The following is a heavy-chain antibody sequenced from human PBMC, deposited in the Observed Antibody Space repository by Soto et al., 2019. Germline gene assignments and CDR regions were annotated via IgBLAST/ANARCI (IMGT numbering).Heavy chain of an antibody. J-gene: IGHJ4*02. CDR3: ARHRIVGARNYYFDY. CDR2: IYYSGST. Sequence: SETLSLTCTVSGGSINDYYWSWIRQPPGKGLEWIGYIYYSGSTDYNPSLKSRVTISVDTSKNQFSLKLSSVTAADTAVYYCARHRIVGARNYYFDYWGQGTLVTVSS. V-gene: IGHV4-59*08. CDR1: GGSINDYY. D-gene: IGHD1-26*01.